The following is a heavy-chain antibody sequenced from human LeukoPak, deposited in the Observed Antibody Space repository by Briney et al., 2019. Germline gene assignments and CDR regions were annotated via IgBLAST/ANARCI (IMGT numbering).Heavy chain of an antibody. CDR3: ARDLYYYDSSGFHDVFDI. D-gene: IGHD3-22*01. CDR2: ISAYRGNT. Sequence: ASVKVSCEASGYTFTSYGISWVRQAPGQGLEWMGWISAYRGNTYYAQKLQGRVTLTTDTSTSTAYMELRSLRSGDTAVYYCARDLYYYDSSGFHDVFDIWGQGTMVTVSS. J-gene: IGHJ3*02. V-gene: IGHV1-18*01. CDR1: GYTFTSYG.